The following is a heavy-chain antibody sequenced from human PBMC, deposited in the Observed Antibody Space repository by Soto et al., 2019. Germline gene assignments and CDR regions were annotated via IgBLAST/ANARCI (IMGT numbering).Heavy chain of an antibody. CDR2: IIPIFGTA. Sequence: SVKVSCKASGGTFSGYAISWVRQAPGQGLEWMGGIIPIFGTANYAQKFQGRVTITADESTSTAYMELSSLRSEDTAVYYCARGRGYCSSNSCYTTGWFDPWGQGTLVTVSS. D-gene: IGHD2-2*02. CDR3: ARGRGYCSSNSCYTTGWFDP. V-gene: IGHV1-69*13. CDR1: GGTFSGYA. J-gene: IGHJ5*02.